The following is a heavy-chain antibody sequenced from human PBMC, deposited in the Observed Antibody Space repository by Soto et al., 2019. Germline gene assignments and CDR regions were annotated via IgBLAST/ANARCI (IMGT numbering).Heavy chain of an antibody. V-gene: IGHV3-33*01. Sequence: QVQLVESGGGVVQPGRSLRLSCAASGFTFSNYGMHWVRQAPGKGLEWVAVIWYDGSNKYYADSVKGRFTISRDNSNNTLYMQMDSVRAEDTAVFYCARDVYDYIWGTYGYTVHCWDQGTLVTVSS. CDR1: GFTFSNYG. D-gene: IGHD3-16*01. CDR2: IWYDGSNK. CDR3: ARDVYDYIWGTYGYTVHC. J-gene: IGHJ4*02.